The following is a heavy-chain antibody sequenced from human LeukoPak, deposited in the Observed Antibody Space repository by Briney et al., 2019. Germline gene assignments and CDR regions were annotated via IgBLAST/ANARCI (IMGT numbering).Heavy chain of an antibody. D-gene: IGHD2-21*01. Sequence: GGSLRLSCAASGFTVSNSYMSWVRQAPGKGLEWVSVIYRDGSSYYPDSLKGRFTISRDNPKNTLYLQMSSLRAEDTAVYYCVRDFMGYCGGECYSRWGKGTTVTVSS. CDR1: GFTVSNSY. J-gene: IGHJ6*04. V-gene: IGHV3-66*02. CDR3: VRDFMGYCGGECYSR. CDR2: IYRDGSS.